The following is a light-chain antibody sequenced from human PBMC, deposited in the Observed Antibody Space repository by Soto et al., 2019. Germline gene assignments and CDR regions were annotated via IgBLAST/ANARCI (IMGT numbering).Light chain of an antibody. J-gene: IGKJ4*01. CDR3: QQRSNWPLT. CDR2: DAS. V-gene: IGKV3-11*01. CDR1: QSVSSY. Sequence: DIVLTQSPATLSLSPGERATLSCRASQSVSSYLAWYQQKPGQAPRLLIYDASNRATGIPARFSGSGSGTDFTLTISILEPEDFAFYYCQQRSNWPLTFGGGTKVEIK.